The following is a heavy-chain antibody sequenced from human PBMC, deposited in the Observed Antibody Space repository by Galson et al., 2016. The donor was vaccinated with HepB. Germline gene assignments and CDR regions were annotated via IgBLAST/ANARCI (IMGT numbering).Heavy chain of an antibody. Sequence: SLRLSCAASGFTFSSYAMSWVRQAPGKGLEWVSTISGSGGTTDYADSVKGRFTISRDNSRNTLYLQMNILRAEDTAVYFCAKDPSWWGYHLYAMDVWGKGTTVIVSS. CDR2: ISGSGGTT. D-gene: IGHD3-3*01. CDR1: GFTFSSYA. J-gene: IGHJ6*04. CDR3: AKDPSWWGYHLYAMDV. V-gene: IGHV3-23*01.